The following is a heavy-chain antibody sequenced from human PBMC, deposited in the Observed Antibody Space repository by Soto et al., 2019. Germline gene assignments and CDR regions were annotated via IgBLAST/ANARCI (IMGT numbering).Heavy chain of an antibody. CDR1: GGPFSDYA. Sequence: QVQLVQSGAEVKKPGSSVKVSCKVSGGPFSDYAVSWVRQAPGQGLEWMGGIIPMFGTANYAQKFQGRVTITADESTTTSYMEVSSLRSEDTAVYYCARDLDYYGSGNYSNRIDYWCPGALVTVSS. J-gene: IGHJ4*02. V-gene: IGHV1-69*01. D-gene: IGHD3-10*01. CDR3: ARDLDYYGSGNYSNRIDY. CDR2: IIPMFGTA.